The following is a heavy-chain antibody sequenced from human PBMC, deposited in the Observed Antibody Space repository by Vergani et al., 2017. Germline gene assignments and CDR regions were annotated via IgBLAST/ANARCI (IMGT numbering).Heavy chain of an antibody. CDR3: ARDVDTAMERYMDV. V-gene: IGHV3-21*01. CDR1: GFTFSSYS. D-gene: IGHD5-18*01. CDR2: ISSSSSYI. J-gene: IGHJ6*03. Sequence: EVQLVESGGGLVKPGGSLRLSCAASGFTFSSYSMNWVRQAPGKGLEWVSSISSSSSYIYYADSVKGRFTISRDNAKNSLYLQMNSLRAEDTAVYYCARDVDTAMERYMDVWGKGTTVTVSS.